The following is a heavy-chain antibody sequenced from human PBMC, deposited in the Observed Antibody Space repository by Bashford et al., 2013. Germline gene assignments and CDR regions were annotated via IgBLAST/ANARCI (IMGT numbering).Heavy chain of an antibody. CDR3: ARGGYDRSGYPDYFDY. J-gene: IGHJ4*02. CDR2: ISYDGSNI. Sequence: VRQAPGMGLEWVAVISYDGSNIYYADSVKGRFTISRDNAKNSLYLQMNSLRAEDTAVYYCARGGYDRSGYPDYFDYWGQGTLVTVSS. D-gene: IGHD3-22*01. V-gene: IGHV3-30*04.